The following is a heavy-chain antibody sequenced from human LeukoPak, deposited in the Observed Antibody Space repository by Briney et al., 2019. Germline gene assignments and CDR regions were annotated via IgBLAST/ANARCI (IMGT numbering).Heavy chain of an antibody. CDR1: GFTFSSYW. CDR2: IKQDGSEK. CDR3: ARFPLDSLGELTEYFDY. Sequence: QPGGSLRLSCAASGFTFSSYWMTWVRQAPGKGLEWVANIKQDGSEKYYVDSVKGRFTISRDIAKNSLFLQMNSLRAEDTAVYFCARFPLDSLGELTEYFDYWGQGALVTVSS. J-gene: IGHJ4*02. V-gene: IGHV3-7*01. D-gene: IGHD3-16*01.